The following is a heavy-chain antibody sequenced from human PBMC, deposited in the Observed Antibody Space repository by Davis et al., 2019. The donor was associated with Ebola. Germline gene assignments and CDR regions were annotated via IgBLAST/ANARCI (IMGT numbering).Heavy chain of an antibody. CDR2: INHSGST. CDR3: ARGWFDP. CDR1: GGSFSGYY. J-gene: IGHJ5*02. Sequence: MPGGSLRLSCAVYGGSFSGYYWSWIRQPPGKGLEWIGEINHSGSTNYNPSLKSRVTISVDTSKNQFSLKLSSVTAADTAVYYCARGWFDPWGQGTLVTVSS. V-gene: IGHV4-34*01.